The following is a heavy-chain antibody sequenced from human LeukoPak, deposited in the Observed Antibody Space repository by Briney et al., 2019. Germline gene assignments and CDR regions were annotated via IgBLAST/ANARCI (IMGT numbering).Heavy chain of an antibody. V-gene: IGHV4-34*01. CDR1: GGSFSGYY. CDR3: ARGVGDILTGYPGTYFDY. Sequence: SETLSLTCAVYGGSFSGYYWSWIRQPPGKGLEWIGEINHSGSTNYNPSLKSRVTISVDKSKNQFSLKLSSVTAADTAVYYCARGVGDILTGYPGTYFDYWGQGTLVTVSS. CDR2: INHSGST. J-gene: IGHJ4*02. D-gene: IGHD3-9*01.